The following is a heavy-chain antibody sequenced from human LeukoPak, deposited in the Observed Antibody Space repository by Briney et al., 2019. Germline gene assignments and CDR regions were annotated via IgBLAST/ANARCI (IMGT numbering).Heavy chain of an antibody. CDR3: AREVVVVAATGLDAVVGWFDP. V-gene: IGHV1-2*02. CDR2: INPNSGGT. D-gene: IGHD2-15*01. Sequence: ASVKDSCKASGYTFTGYYMHWVRQAPGQGLEWMGWINPNSGGTNYAQKFQGRVTMTRDTSISTAYMELSRLRSDDTAVYYCAREVVVVAATGLDAVVGWFDPWGQGTLVTVSS. CDR1: GYTFTGYY. J-gene: IGHJ5*02.